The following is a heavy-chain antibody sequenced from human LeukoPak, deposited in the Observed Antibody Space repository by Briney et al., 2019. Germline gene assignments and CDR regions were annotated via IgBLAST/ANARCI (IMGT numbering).Heavy chain of an antibody. CDR1: GYTFTSYG. Sequence: ASVKVSCKASGYTFTSYGISWVRQAPGQGLEWMGWISAYNGNTNYAQKLQGRVIMTTDTSTSTAYMELRSLRSDDTAVYYCARAGHCSGGGCYPGRFDYWGQGTLVTVSS. CDR2: ISAYNGNT. D-gene: IGHD2-15*01. V-gene: IGHV1-18*01. CDR3: ARAGHCSGGGCYPGRFDY. J-gene: IGHJ4*02.